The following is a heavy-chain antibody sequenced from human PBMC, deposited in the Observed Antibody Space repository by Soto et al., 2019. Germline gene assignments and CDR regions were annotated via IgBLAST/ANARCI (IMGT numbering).Heavy chain of an antibody. CDR2: IYYSGST. J-gene: IGHJ4*02. D-gene: IGHD4-17*01. V-gene: IGHV4-59*01. CDR1: GGSISSYY. CDR3: ARDYGGILDY. Sequence: TVSGGSISSYYWSWIRQPPGKGLEWIGYIYYSGSTNYNPSLKSRVTISVDTSKNQFSLKLSSVTAADTAVYYCARDYGGILDYWGQGTLVTAPQ.